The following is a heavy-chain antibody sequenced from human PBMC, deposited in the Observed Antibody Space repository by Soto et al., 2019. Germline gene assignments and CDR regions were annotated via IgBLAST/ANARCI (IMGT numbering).Heavy chain of an antibody. Sequence: QVQLLQSGAEVRKPGASVKVSCKAPGYTFTTYGITWVRQAPGQGLERMGGIGAYNGDTHYTQRLQGRVTMTTDTSTRTADVELRGLRSDDTAIYYWARVRQLVGYFYYYMDVWGKGHTVTVSS. V-gene: IGHV1-18*01. CDR3: ARVRQLVGYFYYYMDV. CDR2: IGAYNGDT. CDR1: GYTFTTYG. D-gene: IGHD6-6*01. J-gene: IGHJ6*03.